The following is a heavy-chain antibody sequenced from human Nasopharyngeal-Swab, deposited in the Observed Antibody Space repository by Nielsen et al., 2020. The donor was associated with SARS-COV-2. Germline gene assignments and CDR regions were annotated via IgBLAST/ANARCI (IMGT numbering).Heavy chain of an antibody. Sequence: GGSLRLSCAASGFTFRTYWMHWVRQAPGKGLEWISEIHGDGRNTNYADSVKGRFTISRDNAKSTLYLQMNSLRVEDTAVYYCARDKEWLRFSIYYYYYGMDVWGQGTTVTVSS. V-gene: IGHV3-74*01. CDR1: GFTFRTYW. D-gene: IGHD5-12*01. CDR3: ARDKEWLRFSIYYYYYGMDV. J-gene: IGHJ6*02. CDR2: IHGDGRNT.